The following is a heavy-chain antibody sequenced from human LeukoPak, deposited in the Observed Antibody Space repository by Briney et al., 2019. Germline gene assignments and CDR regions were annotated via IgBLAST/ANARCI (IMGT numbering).Heavy chain of an antibody. D-gene: IGHD4-17*01. J-gene: IGHJ4*02. Sequence: SETLSLTCAVSGTSFSSYYWSWIRQPPGKGLEWIGEVNHSGYTNDNPSLKSRVTISVDTSKNQFSLRLRSVAAADTAVYFCARMTTGHDFWGQGTLVTVSS. CDR1: GTSFSSYY. CDR2: VNHSGYT. CDR3: ARMTTGHDF. V-gene: IGHV4-34*01.